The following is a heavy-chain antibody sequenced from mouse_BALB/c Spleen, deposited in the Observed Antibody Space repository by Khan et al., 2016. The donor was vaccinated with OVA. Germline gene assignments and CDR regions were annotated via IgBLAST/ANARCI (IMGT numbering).Heavy chain of an antibody. CDR1: GYTFTAYV. CDR3: GKSDGYDGWFAY. J-gene: IGHJ3*01. Sequence: VQLKQSGPELVKPGASVKMSCKASGYTFTAYVMQWVKQNPGQGLVWIGYISPFNDDTKYYEKFYGQATQTSDKSSSTAYMELRSLTAAASAVDFCGKSDGYDGWFAYWGRGTLVTVSA. D-gene: IGHD2-3*01. V-gene: IGHV1S136*01. CDR2: ISPFNDDT.